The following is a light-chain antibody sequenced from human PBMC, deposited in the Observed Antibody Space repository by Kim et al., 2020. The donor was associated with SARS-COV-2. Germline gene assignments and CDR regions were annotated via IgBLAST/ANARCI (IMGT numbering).Light chain of an antibody. CDR2: AAT. J-gene: IGKJ4*01. Sequence: VSPGESATLSCRASQSVNNNLAWYQQRRGQPPRLLISAATTRATDIPARFSASGYGTEFTLTISGLQSEDFAVYYCQKYNDWPLTFGGGTKVDIK. CDR1: QSVNNN. CDR3: QKYNDWPLT. V-gene: IGKV3D-15*01.